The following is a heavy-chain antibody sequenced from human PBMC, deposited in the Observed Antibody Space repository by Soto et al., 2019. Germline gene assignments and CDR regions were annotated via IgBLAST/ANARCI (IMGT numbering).Heavy chain of an antibody. V-gene: IGHV6-1*01. J-gene: IGHJ4*01. CDR2: TYYRSKWYY. CDR1: GDSVSSNSAG. D-gene: IGHD1-26*01. CDR3: ARGEQYSGRIFDY. Sequence: PSQILSLTCAITGDSVSSNSAGWSWVRQSPSRGLEWLGRTYYRSKWYYEYAVSVRGRITINPDTSKNQYSLQLNSVTPEDTAVYFCARGEQYSGRIFDYWGQGTLVT.